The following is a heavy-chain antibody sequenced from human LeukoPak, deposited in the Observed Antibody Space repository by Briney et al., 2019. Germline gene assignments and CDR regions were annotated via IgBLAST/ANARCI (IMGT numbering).Heavy chain of an antibody. V-gene: IGHV3-48*01. CDR2: ISTTSTTI. CDR1: GFAFNSYS. D-gene: IGHD2-15*01. J-gene: IGHJ4*02. Sequence: GGSLRLSCSASGFAFNSYSINWVRQFPGKGLEWISYISTTSTTIYYADSVRGRFTISRDNSQNMMYLQMNSLRAEDTALYYCAKASYCSGGSCILDYWGQGTLVTVSS. CDR3: AKASYCSGGSCILDY.